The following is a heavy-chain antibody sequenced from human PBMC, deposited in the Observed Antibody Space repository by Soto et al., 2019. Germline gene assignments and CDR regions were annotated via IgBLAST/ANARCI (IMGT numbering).Heavy chain of an antibody. CDR3: ARGSSKWAYYFDF. D-gene: IGHD6-13*01. CDR2: ITSSGTTV. V-gene: IGHV3-48*02. Sequence: EVHLVESGGGLVQPGGSLRLSCAASGFTFSSYSLNWVRLAPGKGLEWVSYITSSGTTVYYADSVRGRFTISRDNAKNSLYLQMNSLRDDDTAVYYCARGSSKWAYYFDFWGQGTLVTVSS. J-gene: IGHJ4*02. CDR1: GFTFSSYS.